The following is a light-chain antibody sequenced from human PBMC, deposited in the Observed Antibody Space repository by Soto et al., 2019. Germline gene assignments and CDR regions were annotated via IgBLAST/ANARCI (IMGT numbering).Light chain of an antibody. Sequence: IQLTQSPSTLFASVVDRVTITCRASQSISSWLAWYQQKPGKAPKLLIYKASSLESGVPSRFSGSGSGTEFTLTISSLQPDDFATYYCQQYNSYPWTFGQGTKV. CDR3: QQYNSYPWT. CDR1: QSISSW. CDR2: KAS. J-gene: IGKJ1*01. V-gene: IGKV1-5*03.